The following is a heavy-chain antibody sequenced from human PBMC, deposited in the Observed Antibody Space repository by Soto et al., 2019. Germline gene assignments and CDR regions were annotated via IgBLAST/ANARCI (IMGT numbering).Heavy chain of an antibody. D-gene: IGHD3-22*01. V-gene: IGHV1-69*01. CDR2: IIPIFGTA. J-gene: IGHJ6*02. CDR1: GGTFSSYA. Sequence: QVQLVQSGAEVKKPGSSVKVSCKASGGTFSSYAISWVRQAPGQGLEWMGGIIPIFGTANYAQKFQGRVTITADESTSTAYMELSSLRSEDTAVYYCARDGLSLRNYHYYGMDVWGQGTTVTVSS. CDR3: ARDGLSLRNYHYYGMDV.